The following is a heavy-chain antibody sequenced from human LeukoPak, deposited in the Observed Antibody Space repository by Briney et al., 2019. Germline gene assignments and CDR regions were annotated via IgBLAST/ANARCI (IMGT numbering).Heavy chain of an antibody. CDR1: GYTLTELS. J-gene: IGHJ4*02. CDR2: FDPEDGET. V-gene: IGHV1-24*01. D-gene: IGHD1-26*01. Sequence: ASVKVSCKVSGYTLTELSMHWVRQAPGKGLEWMGGFDPEDGETIYAQKFQGRVTMTEDTSTDTAYMELSSLRSEDTAVYYCARESNEGSFIVGATYFDYWGQGTLVTVSS. CDR3: ARESNEGSFIVGATYFDY.